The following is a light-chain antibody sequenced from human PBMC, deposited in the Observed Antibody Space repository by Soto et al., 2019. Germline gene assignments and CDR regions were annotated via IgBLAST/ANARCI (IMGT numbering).Light chain of an antibody. CDR3: QEYGSSPTWT. CDR1: QSVSSSY. Sequence: EIVLTQSPGTLSLSPGERATLSCRASQSVSSSYLAWYQQKPGQAPRLLIYGASSRATGIPDRFSGSGSGTGFTLTISSLVAEDFVVYYCQEYGSSPTWTFGQGTKVEIK. V-gene: IGKV3-20*01. CDR2: GAS. J-gene: IGKJ1*01.